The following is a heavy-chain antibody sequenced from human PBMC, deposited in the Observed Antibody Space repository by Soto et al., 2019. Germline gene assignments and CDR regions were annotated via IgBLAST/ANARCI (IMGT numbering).Heavy chain of an antibody. D-gene: IGHD3-3*01. CDR2: ISSSSSYI. J-gene: IGHJ6*02. Sequence: GGSLRLSCAASGFTFSSYSMNWVRQAPGKGLEWVSSISSSSSYIYYADSVKGRFTNSRDNAKNSLYLQMNSLRAEDTAVYYCARILEWLHIYYYYYGMDVWGQGTTVTVSS. CDR3: ARILEWLHIYYYYYGMDV. V-gene: IGHV3-21*01. CDR1: GFTFSSYS.